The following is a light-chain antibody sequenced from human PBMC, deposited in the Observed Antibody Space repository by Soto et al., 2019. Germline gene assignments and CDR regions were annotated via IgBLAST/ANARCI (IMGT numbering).Light chain of an antibody. CDR1: QSVSSSY. Sequence: EIVLTQSPGTLSLSPGERATLSCSASQSVSSSYLAWYQQKPGQAPRLLIYGASRMATGIPDRFSGSGSGTDFTLTISRLEPEDFAVYYCQQYGSSPFTFGPGTKVGIK. CDR2: GAS. CDR3: QQYGSSPFT. V-gene: IGKV3-20*01. J-gene: IGKJ3*01.